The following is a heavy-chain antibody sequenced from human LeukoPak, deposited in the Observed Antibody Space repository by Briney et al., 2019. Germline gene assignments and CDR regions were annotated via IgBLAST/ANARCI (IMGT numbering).Heavy chain of an antibody. Sequence: ASVKVSCKASGYTFTSYYMHWVRQAPGQGLEWMGIINPNGGSTSYAHKFQGRVTMTRDTSTSTGYMELSSLRSEDTAVYYCARGEFLSAGKPLVVITNVPFAYWGQGTLVTVSS. V-gene: IGHV1-46*01. CDR1: GYTFTSYY. CDR2: INPNGGST. J-gene: IGHJ4*02. D-gene: IGHD3-22*01. CDR3: ARGEFLSAGKPLVVITNVPFAY.